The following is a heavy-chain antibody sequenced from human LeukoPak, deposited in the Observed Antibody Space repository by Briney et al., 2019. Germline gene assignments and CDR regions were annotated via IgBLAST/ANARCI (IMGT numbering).Heavy chain of an antibody. J-gene: IGHJ3*02. CDR2: IYYSGST. V-gene: IGHV4-59*08. Sequence: PSETLSLTCAVYGGSFSGYYWSWIRQPPGKGLEWIGYIYYSGSTNYNPSLKSRVTISVDTSKNQFSLKLSSVTAADTAVYYCARRFGVYYDSSGYYPDAFDIWGQGTMVTVSS. D-gene: IGHD3-22*01. CDR1: GGSFSGYY. CDR3: ARRFGVYYDSSGYYPDAFDI.